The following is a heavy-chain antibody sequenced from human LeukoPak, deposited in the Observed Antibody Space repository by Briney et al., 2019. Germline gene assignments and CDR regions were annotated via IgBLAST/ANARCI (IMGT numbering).Heavy chain of an antibody. CDR3: ASRGGGSESHFDY. J-gene: IGHJ4*02. CDR2: IYPGDSDT. Sequence: GESLKISCKGSGYSFTNYWIGWVRQMPGKGLEWMGIIYPGDSDTRYSPSFQGQVTISADKSISTAYLQWGSLKSSDSAMYYCASRGGGSESHFDYWGQGTLVTVS. D-gene: IGHD1-26*01. V-gene: IGHV5-51*01. CDR1: GYSFTNYW.